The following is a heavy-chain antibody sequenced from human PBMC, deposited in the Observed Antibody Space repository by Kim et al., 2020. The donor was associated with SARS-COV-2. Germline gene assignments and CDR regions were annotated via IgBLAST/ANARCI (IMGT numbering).Heavy chain of an antibody. D-gene: IGHD1-26*01. V-gene: IGHV3-33*05. CDR2: ISYDGSNK. CDR1: GFTFSSYG. CDR3: ARAGGRGYYYGMDV. Sequence: GGSLRLSCAASGFTFSSYGMHWVRQAPGKGLEWVAVISYDGSNKYYADSVKGRFTISRDNSKNTLYLQMNSLRAEDTAVYYCARAGGRGYYYGMDVWGQGTTVTVSS. J-gene: IGHJ6*02.